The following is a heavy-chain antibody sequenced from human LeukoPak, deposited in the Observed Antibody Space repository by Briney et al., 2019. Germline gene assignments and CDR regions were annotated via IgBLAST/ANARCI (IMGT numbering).Heavy chain of an antibody. V-gene: IGHV3-23*01. Sequence: ETLSLTCSVSGYSIGSGYDWAWIRQAPGKGLEWVSAISGSGGSTYYADSVKGRFTISRDNSKNTLYLQMNSLRAEDTAVYYCANPPTVTKIRFDSWGQGTLVTVSS. CDR1: GYSIGSGYD. CDR3: ANPPTVTKIRFDS. J-gene: IGHJ5*01. D-gene: IGHD4-17*01. CDR2: ISGSGGST.